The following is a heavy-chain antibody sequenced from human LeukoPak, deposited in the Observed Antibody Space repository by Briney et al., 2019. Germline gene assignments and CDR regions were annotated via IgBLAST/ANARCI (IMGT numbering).Heavy chain of an antibody. D-gene: IGHD3-22*01. CDR1: GFTFSNNY. CDR2: IYSGVST. CDR3: VRARTGSGYYYFDY. J-gene: IGHJ4*02. Sequence: GGALRLSCAASGFTFSNNYMSWVRQDPAKGLEWVSVIYSGVSTFYAYSVKGRFTISRDNSKNTLYLQMNTLRAEDTAVYYCVRARTGSGYYYFDYWGQGTLVTVSS. V-gene: IGHV3-66*01.